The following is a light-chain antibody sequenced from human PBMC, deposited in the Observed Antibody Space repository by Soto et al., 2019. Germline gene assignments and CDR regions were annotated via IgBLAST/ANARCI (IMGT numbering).Light chain of an antibody. CDR2: GAS. V-gene: IGKV3-15*01. J-gene: IGKJ1*01. CDR3: QQYNTWLWK. Sequence: EVVMTQSPATLSVSPGERATLSCRASQNVNANLAWYQLKPGQAPRLLIHGASTRATGIPARFSGSGFGTEFILTISSLQSEDFAVYYCQQYNTWLWKFGQGTKVEGK. CDR1: QNVNAN.